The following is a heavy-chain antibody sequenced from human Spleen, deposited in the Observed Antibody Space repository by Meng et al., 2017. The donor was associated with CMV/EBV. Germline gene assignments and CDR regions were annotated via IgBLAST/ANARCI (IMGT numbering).Heavy chain of an antibody. Sequence: GESLKISCAASGIIFTNAWMNWVRQAPGKGLEWVGRIKSEADGGSTNYAAPLKGRFIISRDDSEDTLFLQMNSLTTEDTGVYYCATDPLASGGPGYWGQGTLVTVSS. CDR2: IKSEADGGST. J-gene: IGHJ4*02. CDR3: ATDPLASGGPGY. V-gene: IGHV3-15*01. D-gene: IGHD2-15*01. CDR1: GIIFTNAW.